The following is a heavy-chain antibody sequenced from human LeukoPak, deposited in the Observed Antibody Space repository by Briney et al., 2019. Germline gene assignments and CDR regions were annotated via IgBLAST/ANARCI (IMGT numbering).Heavy chain of an antibody. CDR1: GGSISSSNW. J-gene: IGHJ4*02. CDR3: ARGPTYYDYVWGSYRHECLDY. CDR2: IYHSGST. D-gene: IGHD3-16*02. V-gene: IGHV4-4*02. Sequence: SGTLSLTCAVSGGSISSSNWWSWVRQPPGQGLEGTGEIYHSGSTNYNPSLKSRVTISVDKSKNQFSLKLSSVTAADTAVYYCARGPTYYDYVWGSYRHECLDYWGQGTLVTVSS.